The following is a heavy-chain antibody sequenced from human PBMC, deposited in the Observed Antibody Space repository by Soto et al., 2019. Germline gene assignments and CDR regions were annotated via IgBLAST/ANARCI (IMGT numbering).Heavy chain of an antibody. D-gene: IGHD2-15*01. Sequence: EVQLLESGGGLVQPGGSLRLSCAASGFTFSTYAMSWVRQAPGKGLGWVSTISSSGGSIYYADSVKGRFTISRDNSKNTLYLQMNSLRAEDTAVYYCAKEIYCSGGICPFVPFDYWGQGTLVTVSS. CDR2: ISSSGGSI. CDR3: AKEIYCSGGICPFVPFDY. V-gene: IGHV3-23*01. J-gene: IGHJ4*02. CDR1: GFTFSTYA.